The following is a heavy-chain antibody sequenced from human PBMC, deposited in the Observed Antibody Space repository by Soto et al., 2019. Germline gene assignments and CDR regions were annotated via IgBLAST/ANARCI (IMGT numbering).Heavy chain of an antibody. CDR2: ISSSSSYI. J-gene: IGHJ4*02. Sequence: NPGGSLRLSCAASGFTFSSYSMNWVRQAPGKGLEWVSSISSSSSYIYYADSVKGRFTISRDNAKNSLYLQMNSLRAEDTAVYYCARGGYYYDSSGYPYYWGQGTLVTVSS. D-gene: IGHD3-22*01. CDR3: ARGGYYYDSSGYPYY. CDR1: GFTFSSYS. V-gene: IGHV3-21*01.